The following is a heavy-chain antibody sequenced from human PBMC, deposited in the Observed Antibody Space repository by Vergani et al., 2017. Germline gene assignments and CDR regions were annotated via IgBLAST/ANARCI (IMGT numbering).Heavy chain of an antibody. Sequence: EVQLLQSEGAVVQPGGSLRLSCVASGFSFRSHPLGWVRQGLGQGLEWVSSMKNTGDSTHYADSGKGRFTISRDNSKNTLYWQMNSLRVEDTAVYYWGRGSDNYNWGQGTLGTVSS. D-gene: IGHD5-24*01. CDR3: GRGSDNYN. CDR2: MKNTGDST. CDR1: GFSFRSHP. V-gene: IGHV3-23*01. J-gene: IGHJ4*02.